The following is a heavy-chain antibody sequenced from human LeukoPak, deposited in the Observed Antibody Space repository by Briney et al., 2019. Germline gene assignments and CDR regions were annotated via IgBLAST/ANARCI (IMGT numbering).Heavy chain of an antibody. CDR3: ARDRSIVGATTDY. D-gene: IGHD1-26*01. J-gene: IGHJ4*02. CDR1: GFTFSNYW. CDR2: ISSSSSYI. Sequence: GGSLRLSCAASGFTFSNYWMHWVRQVPGKGLEWVSSISSSSSYIYYADSVKGRFTISRDNAKNSLYLQMNSLRAEDTAVYYCARDRSIVGATTDYWGQGTLVTVSS. V-gene: IGHV3-21*01.